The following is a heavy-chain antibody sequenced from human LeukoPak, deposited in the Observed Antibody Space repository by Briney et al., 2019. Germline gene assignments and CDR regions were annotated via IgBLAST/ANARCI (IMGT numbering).Heavy chain of an antibody. D-gene: IGHD3-22*01. CDR3: VVKAPTYYYYGMDV. CDR2: FNPNSGGT. CDR1: GYTFTGYY. V-gene: IGHV1-2*02. J-gene: IGHJ6*02. Sequence: AASVRVSCKASGYTFTGYYMHWVRQAPGQGREWMGWFNPNSGGTNYAQKFQGRVTMTRDTSISTAYMELSRLRSDYTAVYCCVVKAPTYYYYGMDVWGQGTTVTVSS.